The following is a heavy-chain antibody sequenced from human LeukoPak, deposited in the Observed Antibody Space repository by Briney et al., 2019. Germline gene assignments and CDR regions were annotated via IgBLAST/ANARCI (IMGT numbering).Heavy chain of an antibody. CDR3: AKGYEYYDSSQGTIAFDI. J-gene: IGHJ3*02. Sequence: PGGSLRLSCAASGFTFSSYAMSWVRQAPGKGLEWVSAISGGGGSTYYADSVKGRFTISRDNSKNTLYLQMNSLRAEDTAVYYCAKGYEYYDSSQGTIAFDIWGQGTMVTVSS. CDR1: GFTFSSYA. CDR2: ISGGGGST. V-gene: IGHV3-23*01. D-gene: IGHD3-22*01.